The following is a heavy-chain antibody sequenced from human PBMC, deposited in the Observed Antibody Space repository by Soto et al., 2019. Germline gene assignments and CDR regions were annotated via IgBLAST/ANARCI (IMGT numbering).Heavy chain of an antibody. CDR1: GYSFTTYG. V-gene: IGHV1-18*01. CDR2: ISSYNGKT. J-gene: IGHJ5*02. Sequence: QVQLVQSGAEVKKPGASVKVSCKTSGYSFTTYGISWVRQAPGQGLEWMGWISSYNGKTNYAQKHQGRLTMTTDTSTSTVYMELRSLTSDDTAVYYCARDTPHRRDSSEIDPWGQRTLVTVSS. CDR3: ARDTPHRRDSSEIDP. D-gene: IGHD3-22*01.